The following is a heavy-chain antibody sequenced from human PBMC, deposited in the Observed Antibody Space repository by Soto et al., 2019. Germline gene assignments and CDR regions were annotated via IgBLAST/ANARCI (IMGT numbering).Heavy chain of an antibody. D-gene: IGHD3-16*01. CDR3: ARAVGGVAIDY. CDR1: GFIFNTYG. J-gene: IGHJ4*02. CDR2: VWYDGSKQ. V-gene: IGHV3-33*01. Sequence: QVQLVESGGGVVQPGRSLRLSCAASGFIFNTYGMHWVRQAPGKGLVWLAVVWYDGSKQYYADSVKGRFTISKDNSKNMGYLQMNRLRAEDTAVYYCARAVGGVAIDYWGQGTLVTVSS.